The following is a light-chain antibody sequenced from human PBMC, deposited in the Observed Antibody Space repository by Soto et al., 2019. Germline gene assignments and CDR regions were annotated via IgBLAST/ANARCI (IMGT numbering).Light chain of an antibody. CDR3: SSYGGSNTVV. Sequence: QSVLTQPPSASGSPGQSVTISCTGSSRDVGGYNNVSWYQQHPGKAPKLMIYEVSKRPSGVPDRLAGSKSGNTASLTVSGLQAEDEADYYCSSYGGSNTVVFGGGTKLTVL. CDR2: EVS. CDR1: SRDVGGYNN. J-gene: IGLJ2*01. V-gene: IGLV2-8*01.